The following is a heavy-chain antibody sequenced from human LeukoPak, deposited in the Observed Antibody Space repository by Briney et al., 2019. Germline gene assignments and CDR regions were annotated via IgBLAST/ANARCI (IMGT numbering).Heavy chain of an antibody. J-gene: IGHJ3*02. D-gene: IGHD3-22*01. CDR2: ISSSSSYI. CDR1: GFTFSSYS. Sequence: GGSLGLSCAASGFTFSSYSMNWVRQAPGKGLEWVSSISSSSSYIYYADSVKGRFTISRDNAKNSLYLQMNSLRAEDTAVYYCARVGYYDSSGYRAFDIWGQGTMVTVSS. V-gene: IGHV3-21*01. CDR3: ARVGYYDSSGYRAFDI.